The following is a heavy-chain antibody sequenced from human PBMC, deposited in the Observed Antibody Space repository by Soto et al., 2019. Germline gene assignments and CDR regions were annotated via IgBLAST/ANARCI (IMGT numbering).Heavy chain of an antibody. Sequence: QVQLVESGGGVVQPGRSLRLSCAASGFTFSGYGRHWVRQAPGKGLEWVAVIWYDGSNKYYADSVKGRFTISRDNSKNTLYLQMNSLRAEDTAVYYCARGMGNYYYGMDVWGQGTTVTVSS. CDR2: IWYDGSNK. J-gene: IGHJ6*02. CDR1: GFTFSGYG. CDR3: ARGMGNYYYGMDV. V-gene: IGHV3-33*01.